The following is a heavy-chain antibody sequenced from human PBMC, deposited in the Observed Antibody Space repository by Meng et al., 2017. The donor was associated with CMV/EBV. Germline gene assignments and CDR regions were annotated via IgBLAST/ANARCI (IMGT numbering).Heavy chain of an antibody. CDR2: IYWDDDK. V-gene: IGHV2-5*02. CDR1: GFSPCTSGVG. CDR3: AHKGRRMAAAGINWFDP. J-gene: IGHJ5*02. Sequence: LKDSGPTTVNPTQTLPLSCPFSGFSPCTSGVGVGWIRQPPGKALEWLALIYWDDDKRYSPSLKSRLTITKDTSKNQVVLTMTNMDPVDTATYYCAHKGRRMAAAGINWFDPWGQGTLVTVSS. D-gene: IGHD6-13*01.